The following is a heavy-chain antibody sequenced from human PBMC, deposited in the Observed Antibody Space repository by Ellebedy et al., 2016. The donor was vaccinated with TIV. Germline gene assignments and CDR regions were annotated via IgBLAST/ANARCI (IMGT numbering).Heavy chain of an antibody. CDR2: FGVSGDSA. CDR1: GFTFSSYS. CDR3: AKDDYSGNFYY. Sequence: GESLKISCAASGFTFSSYSMNWVRQAPGKGLEWVSGFGVSGDSAYYADSVKGRFTISRDNSQNTLYLQMNSLRAEDTAVYYCAKDDYSGNFYYWGQGTLVTVSS. D-gene: IGHD4-23*01. J-gene: IGHJ4*02. V-gene: IGHV3-23*01.